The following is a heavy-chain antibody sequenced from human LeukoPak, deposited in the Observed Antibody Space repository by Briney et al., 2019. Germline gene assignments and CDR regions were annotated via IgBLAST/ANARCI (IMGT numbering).Heavy chain of an antibody. D-gene: IGHD3-10*01. CDR3: ARGTGSGTYTAYYFDY. CDR2: IYPGDSDT. Sequence: GESLKISCQGSGYSFTSYWIGWVRQMPGKGLDWMGIIYPGDSDTRYSPSFQGQVTISADKSINTAYLQWSSLKASDTAMYYCARGTGSGTYTAYYFDYWGQGTLVTVSS. V-gene: IGHV5-51*01. J-gene: IGHJ4*02. CDR1: GYSFTSYW.